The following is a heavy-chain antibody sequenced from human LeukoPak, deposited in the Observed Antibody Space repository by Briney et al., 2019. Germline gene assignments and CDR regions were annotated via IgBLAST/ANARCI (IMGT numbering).Heavy chain of an antibody. CDR1: GFTFDDYA. V-gene: IGHV3-9*01. CDR2: ISWNSGSI. J-gene: IGHJ6*03. CDR3: ARAGIPIYYYYMDV. Sequence: GGSLRLSCAASGFTFDDYAMHWVRQAPGKGLEWVSGISWNSGSIGYADSVKGRFTISRDNAKNSLYLQMNSLRAEDTAVYYCARAGIPIYYYYMDVWGKGTTVTISS. D-gene: IGHD3-10*01.